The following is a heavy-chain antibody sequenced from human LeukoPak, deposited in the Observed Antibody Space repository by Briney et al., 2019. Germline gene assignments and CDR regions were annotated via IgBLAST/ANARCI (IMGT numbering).Heavy chain of an antibody. Sequence: PSETLSLTCTVSGGSISSGGYYWSWIRQPPGKGLEWIGYIYHSGSTYYNPSLKSRVTISVDRSKNQFSLKLSSVTAADTAVYYCARGGYYYDSSGYMNYWGQGTLVTVSS. D-gene: IGHD3-22*01. CDR2: IYHSGST. J-gene: IGHJ4*02. V-gene: IGHV4-30-2*01. CDR3: ARGGYYYDSSGYMNY. CDR1: GGSISSGGYY.